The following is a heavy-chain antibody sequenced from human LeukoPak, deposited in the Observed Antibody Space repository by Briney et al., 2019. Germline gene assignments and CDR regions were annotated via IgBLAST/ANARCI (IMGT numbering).Heavy chain of an antibody. Sequence: PGGSLRLSCAASGFTFSSYGMHWVRQAPGKGLEWVAFIRYDGSNKYYADSVKGRFTISRDNSKNTLYLQMNSLRAEDTAVYYCAKEREYSSSWYVAYYYYMDVWGKGTTVTVSS. CDR1: GFTFSSYG. J-gene: IGHJ6*03. D-gene: IGHD6-13*01. V-gene: IGHV3-30*02. CDR2: IRYDGSNK. CDR3: AKEREYSSSWYVAYYYYMDV.